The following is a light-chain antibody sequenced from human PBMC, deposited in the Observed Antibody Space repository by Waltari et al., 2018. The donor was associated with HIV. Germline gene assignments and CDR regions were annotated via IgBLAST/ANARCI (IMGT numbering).Light chain of an antibody. Sequence: DIVLTQSPGTLSLSPGEGATLTCRASQSVPHNFLAWFQQQPSQPPRHLIYAASSKATGIPDRFSGSGSGTDFTLTISRLEAEDCAVYYCQQYDSPPRTFGQGTKVEIK. CDR1: QSVPHNF. CDR3: QQYDSPPRT. V-gene: IGKV3-20*01. J-gene: IGKJ1*01. CDR2: AAS.